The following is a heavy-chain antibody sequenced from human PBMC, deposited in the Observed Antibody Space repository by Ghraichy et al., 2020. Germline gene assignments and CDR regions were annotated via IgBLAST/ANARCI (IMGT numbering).Heavy chain of an antibody. J-gene: IGHJ5*02. Sequence: GESLNISCAASGFTFSSYSMNWVRQAPGKGLEWVSYISSSSSTIYYADSVKGRFTISRDNAKNSLYLQMNSLRAEDTAVYYCARARSNYYGSGSQCSWGQGTLVTVSS. CDR3: ARARSNYYGSGSQCS. V-gene: IGHV3-48*01. CDR1: GFTFSSYS. D-gene: IGHD3-10*01. CDR2: ISSSSSTI.